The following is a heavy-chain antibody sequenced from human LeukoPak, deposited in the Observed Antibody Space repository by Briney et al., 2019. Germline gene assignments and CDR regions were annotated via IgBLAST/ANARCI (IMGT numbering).Heavy chain of an antibody. Sequence: GGSLRLSCAASEFTFSTYAMHWVRQAPGKGLEWVGFIRNEAYGGTTEYAASVKGRFTISRDDSKSIAYLQMNSLKTEDTAVYYCTRTLMITFGGVIVPAGNYFDYWGQGTLVTVSS. D-gene: IGHD3-16*02. V-gene: IGHV3-49*04. CDR2: IRNEAYGGTT. CDR1: EFTFSTYA. CDR3: TRTLMITFGGVIVPAGNYFDY. J-gene: IGHJ4*02.